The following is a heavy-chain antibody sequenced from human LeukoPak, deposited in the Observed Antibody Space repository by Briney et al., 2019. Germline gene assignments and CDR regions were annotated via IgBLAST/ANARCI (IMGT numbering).Heavy chain of an antibody. V-gene: IGHV5-51*01. CDR1: GYSFTSYW. D-gene: IGHD2-2*01. CDR3: ARAIVVVPAAGRGWYFDL. CDR2: IYPGDSDT. J-gene: IGHJ2*01. Sequence: GESLKISCEGSGYSFTSYWIGWVRQMPGKGLEWMGIIYPGDSDTRYSPSFQGQVTISADKSISTAYLQWSSLKASDTAMYYCARAIVVVPAAGRGWYFDLWGRGTLVTVSS.